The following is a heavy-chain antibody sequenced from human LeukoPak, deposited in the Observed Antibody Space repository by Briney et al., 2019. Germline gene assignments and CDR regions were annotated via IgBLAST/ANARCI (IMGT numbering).Heavy chain of an antibody. Sequence: SETLSLTRTVSGGSISSGDYYWSWLRQPPGKGLEWIGYIYYSGSTYYNPSLKSRVTISVDTSKNQFSLKLSSVTAADTAVYYCAREDIVVVPAAMYGMDVWGKGTTVTVSS. V-gene: IGHV4-30-4*01. CDR2: IYYSGST. CDR1: GGSISSGDYY. D-gene: IGHD2-2*01. J-gene: IGHJ6*04. CDR3: AREDIVVVPAAMYGMDV.